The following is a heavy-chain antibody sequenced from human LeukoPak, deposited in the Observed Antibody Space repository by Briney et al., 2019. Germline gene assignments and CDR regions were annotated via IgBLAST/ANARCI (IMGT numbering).Heavy chain of an antibody. CDR3: ARESCSSTSCYDYYGMDV. J-gene: IGHJ6*02. V-gene: IGHV4-30-4*08. D-gene: IGHD2-2*01. CDR1: GGSFSGYY. Sequence: SETLSLTCAVYGGSFSGYYWSWIRQPPGKGLEWIGYIYYSGSTYYNPSLKSRVTISVDTSKNQFSLKLSSVTAADTAVYYCARESCSSTSCYDYYGMDVWGQGTTVTVSS. CDR2: IYYSGST.